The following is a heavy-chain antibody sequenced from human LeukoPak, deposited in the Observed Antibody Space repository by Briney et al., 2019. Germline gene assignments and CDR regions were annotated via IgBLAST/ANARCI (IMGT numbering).Heavy chain of an antibody. CDR2: IYYSGST. Sequence: PSETLSLTCTVSGDSISSGGNYWSWLRQHPGKGLEWIGYIYYSGSTYYNPSLKSQLTISVDTSKNQFSLKLSSVTAADTAVYYCARWGNSGYASGYFDYWGQGTLVTVSS. V-gene: IGHV4-31*01. CDR1: GDSISSGGNY. D-gene: IGHD5-12*01. J-gene: IGHJ4*02. CDR3: ARWGNSGYASGYFDY.